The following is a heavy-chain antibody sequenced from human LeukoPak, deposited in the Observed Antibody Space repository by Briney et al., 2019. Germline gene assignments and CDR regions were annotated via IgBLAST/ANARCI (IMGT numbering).Heavy chain of an antibody. CDR2: ISSSSSYI. CDR3: ARDKLGYCSGGSCYGDYFGSYYYYGMDV. Sequence: PGGSLRLSCAASGSTFSSYSMNWVRQAPGKGLEWVSSISSSSSYIYYADSVKGRFTISRDNAKNSLYLQMNSLRAEDTAVYYCARDKLGYCSGGSCYGDYFGSYYYYGMDVWGQGTTVTVSS. CDR1: GSTFSSYS. J-gene: IGHJ6*02. V-gene: IGHV3-21*01. D-gene: IGHD2-15*01.